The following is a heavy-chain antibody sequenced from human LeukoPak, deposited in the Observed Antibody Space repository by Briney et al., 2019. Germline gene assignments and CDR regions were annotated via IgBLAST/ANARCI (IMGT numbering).Heavy chain of an antibody. CDR3: ARPEVRYFDWLLSFDQ. Sequence: PGGSLRLSCAASGFTFSTYAMTGVRQAPGKGRGWVSSISGSGGNTYYADSVKGRFTISRDNSKNTLYLQMNSLRAEDTAVYYCARPEVRYFDWLLSFDQWGQGTLVTVSS. CDR2: ISGSGGNT. V-gene: IGHV3-23*01. D-gene: IGHD3-9*01. CDR1: GFTFSTYA. J-gene: IGHJ4*02.